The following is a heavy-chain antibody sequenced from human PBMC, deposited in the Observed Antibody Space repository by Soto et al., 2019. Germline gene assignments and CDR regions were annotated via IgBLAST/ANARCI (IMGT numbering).Heavy chain of an antibody. J-gene: IGHJ4*02. CDR1: GFTFSSFG. Sequence: QVLLVESGAGVVQPGRSLRISCAVSGFTFSSFGMHWVRQAPGKGLEWVAVISDDGSSKHYADSLKGRFTISRDNSNNTLYLQMDSLGPEDTAVYYCAKDRWGDFGDLNLPGYWGQGTLVTVSS. D-gene: IGHD4-17*01. CDR2: ISDDGSSK. CDR3: AKDRWGDFGDLNLPGY. V-gene: IGHV3-30*18.